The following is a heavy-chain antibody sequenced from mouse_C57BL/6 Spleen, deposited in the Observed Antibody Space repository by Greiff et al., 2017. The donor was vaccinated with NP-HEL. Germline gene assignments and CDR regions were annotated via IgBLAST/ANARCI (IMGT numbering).Heavy chain of an antibody. D-gene: IGHD1-1*02. J-gene: IGHJ2*01. CDR2: IYPSDSET. CDR1: GYTFTSYW. Sequence: QVQLKQSGAELVRPGSSVKLSCKASGYTFTSYWMDWVKQRPGQGLEWIGNIYPSDSETHYNQKFKDKATLTVDKSSSTAYMQLSSLTSVDSAVYYCSRGGGGWYLDYWGQGTTLTVSS. CDR3: SRGGGGWYLDY. V-gene: IGHV1-61*01.